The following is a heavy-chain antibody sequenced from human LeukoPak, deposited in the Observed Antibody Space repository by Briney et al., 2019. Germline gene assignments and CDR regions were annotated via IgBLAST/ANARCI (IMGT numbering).Heavy chain of an antibody. V-gene: IGHV3-66*01. Sequence: GGSLRLSCAASGFTVSSNYMSWVRQAPGKGLEWVSVFYSGGRTEYADSVKGRFTISRDNSKNTLYLQMNSLRAEDTAVHYCARESGSYYGVTLDYWGQGTLVTVSS. CDR3: ARESGSYYGVTLDY. CDR2: FYSGGRT. CDR1: GFTVSSNY. D-gene: IGHD1-26*01. J-gene: IGHJ4*02.